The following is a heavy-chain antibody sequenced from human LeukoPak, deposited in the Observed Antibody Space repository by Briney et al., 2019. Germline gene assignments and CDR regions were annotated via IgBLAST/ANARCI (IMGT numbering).Heavy chain of an antibody. D-gene: IGHD3-10*01. V-gene: IGHV3-11*01. CDR1: GFTFSDYY. CDR3: ARNSIGYYGSGSYITYYYYYYMDV. J-gene: IGHJ6*03. Sequence: PGGALRLSCAASGFTFSDYYMSWIRQAPGKGLEWVSYISSSGSTIYYADSVKGPFTISRDNAKNSLYLQMNSLRAEDTAVYYCARNSIGYYGSGSYITYYYYYYMDVWGKGTTVTISS. CDR2: ISSSGSTI.